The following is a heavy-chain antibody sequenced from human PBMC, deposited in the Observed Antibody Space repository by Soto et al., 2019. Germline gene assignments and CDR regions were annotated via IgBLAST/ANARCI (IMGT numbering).Heavy chain of an antibody. D-gene: IGHD5-18*01. V-gene: IGHV3-9*01. J-gene: IGHJ4*02. CDR1: GFTFDDYA. Sequence: EVQLVESGGGLVQPGRSLRLSCAASGFTFDDYAMHWVRQAPGTGLEWVSGISWNSGSIGYADSVKGRFTISRDNAKNSLYLQMNSLRAEDTALYYCAKDTGGYSYGYLDYWGQGTLVTVSS. CDR2: ISWNSGSI. CDR3: AKDTGGYSYGYLDY.